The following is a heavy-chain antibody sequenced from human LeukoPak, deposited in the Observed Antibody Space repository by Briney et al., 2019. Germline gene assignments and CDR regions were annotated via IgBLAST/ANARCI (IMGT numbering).Heavy chain of an antibody. CDR1: GFTFSSYS. CDR2: ISTSSYI. J-gene: IGHJ6*03. Sequence: GGFLRLSCAASGFTFSSYSMNWVRQAPGKGLEWVSSISTSSYISYANSVKGRFTISRDNAKTALYLQMNSLRAEDTAVYYCARAPLAVAGYFYYYMDVWGKGTTVTVSS. CDR3: ARAPLAVAGYFYYYMDV. D-gene: IGHD6-19*01. V-gene: IGHV3-21*01.